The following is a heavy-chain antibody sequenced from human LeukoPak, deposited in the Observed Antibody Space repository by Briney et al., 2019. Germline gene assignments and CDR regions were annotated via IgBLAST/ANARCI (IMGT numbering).Heavy chain of an antibody. CDR2: ISYDGSNK. D-gene: IGHD5-24*01. Sequence: GGSLRLSCAASGFTFSSYGMHWVRQAPGKGLEWVAVISYDGSNKYYADSEKGRFTISRDNSKNTLYLQMNNLRAEDTAVYYCAKSGGWLQYYFDYWGQGTLVTVSS. CDR1: GFTFSSYG. CDR3: AKSGGWLQYYFDY. V-gene: IGHV3-30*18. J-gene: IGHJ4*02.